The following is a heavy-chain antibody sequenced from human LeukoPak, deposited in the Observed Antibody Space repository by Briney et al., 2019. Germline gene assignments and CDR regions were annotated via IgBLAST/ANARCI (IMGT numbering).Heavy chain of an antibody. Sequence: GASVKVSCKASGYTFNNYDVYWVRQATGQGLEWLGWMNPNSGNTGYAEKFQGRLTMTMNTSITTAYMELSSLRSEDTALYYCARCSVEVRERIDFGGQGTLVTVSS. CDR2: MNPNSGNT. V-gene: IGHV1-8*01. CDR1: GYTFNNYD. J-gene: IGHJ4*02. CDR3: ARCSVEVRERIDF. D-gene: IGHD2-15*01.